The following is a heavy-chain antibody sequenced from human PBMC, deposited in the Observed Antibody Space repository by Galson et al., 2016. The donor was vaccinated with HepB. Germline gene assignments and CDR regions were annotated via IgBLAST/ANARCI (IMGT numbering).Heavy chain of an antibody. CDR2: INPNSGDT. CDR1: GYTFTGYY. Sequence: SVKVSCKASGYTFTGYYIHWVRQAPGQWLEWMGWINPNSGDTNYAQKFQGRVTMARDTSISTAYMELSRLRFDDTAVYYCLRDPNPSYVPAYCDFWGQGALVAVSS. V-gene: IGHV1-2*02. J-gene: IGHJ4*02. D-gene: IGHD1-26*01. CDR3: LRDPNPSYVPAYCDF.